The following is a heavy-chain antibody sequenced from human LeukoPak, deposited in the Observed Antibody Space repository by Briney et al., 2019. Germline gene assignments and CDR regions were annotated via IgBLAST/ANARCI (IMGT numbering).Heavy chain of an antibody. CDR2: FDPEGGET. CDR1: GYTLTELS. Sequence: ASVKVSCKVSGYTLTELSMHWVRQAPGKGLEWMGGFDPEGGETIYAQKFQGRVTMTEDTSTDTAYMELSSLRSEDTAVYYCATAGFPITMVRGGFDYWGQGTLVTVSS. CDR3: ATAGFPITMVRGGFDY. D-gene: IGHD3-10*01. V-gene: IGHV1-24*01. J-gene: IGHJ4*02.